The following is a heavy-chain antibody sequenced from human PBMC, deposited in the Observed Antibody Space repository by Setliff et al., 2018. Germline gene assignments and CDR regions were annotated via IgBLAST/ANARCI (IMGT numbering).Heavy chain of an antibody. Sequence: PSETLSLTCTVSGYSISSGYYWGWIRQPPGKGLEWIGSIYHSGSTYYNPSLKSRVTISVDTSKNQFSLKLSSVTAADTAVYYCAREVAVAGLDYWGQGTLVTVSS. CDR1: GYSISSGYY. CDR3: AREVAVAGLDY. J-gene: IGHJ4*02. D-gene: IGHD6-19*01. CDR2: IYHSGST. V-gene: IGHV4-38-2*02.